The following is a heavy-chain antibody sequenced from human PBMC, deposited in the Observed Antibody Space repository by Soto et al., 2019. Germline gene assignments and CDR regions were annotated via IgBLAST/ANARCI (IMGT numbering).Heavy chain of an antibody. CDR3: ASNYGDYVLGDYYMDV. D-gene: IGHD4-17*01. J-gene: IGHJ6*03. CDR2: MNPNSGNT. Sequence: ASVKVSCKASGYTFTSYDINWVRQATGQGLEWMGWMNPNSGNTGYAQKFQGRVTMTRNTSISTAYMELSSLRSEDTAVYYCASNYGDYVLGDYYMDVWGKGTTVTVSS. CDR1: GYTFTSYD. V-gene: IGHV1-8*01.